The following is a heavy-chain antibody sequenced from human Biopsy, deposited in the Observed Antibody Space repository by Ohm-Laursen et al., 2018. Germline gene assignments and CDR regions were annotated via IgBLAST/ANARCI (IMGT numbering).Heavy chain of an antibody. CDR2: ISNRGST. CDR1: GGSISSDY. D-gene: IGHD6-19*01. J-gene: IGHJ4*02. V-gene: IGHV4-59*01. CDR3: ARGMRSSGWPYFDS. Sequence: GTLSLTCTVSGGSISSDYWSWIRQSPGKGLEWIGYISNRGSTNYNPSLRGRVTISVDTSKNQFSLKLSSVTAADTAIYYCARGMRSSGWPYFDSWGQGTLVTVSS.